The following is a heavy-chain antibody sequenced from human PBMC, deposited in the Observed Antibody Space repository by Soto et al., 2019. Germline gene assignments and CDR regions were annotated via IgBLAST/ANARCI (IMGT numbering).Heavy chain of an antibody. CDR2: ISAYNGNT. CDR3: ARGSATPEEYSGYDTYYMDV. CDR1: GYTFTSYG. V-gene: IGHV1-18*01. Sequence: ASVKVSCKASGYTFTSYGISWVRQAPGQGLEWMGWISAYNGNTNYAQKLQGRVTMTTDTSTSTAYMELRSLRSDDTAMYYCARGSATPEEYSGYDTYYMDVWGQGTTVTVSS. D-gene: IGHD5-12*01. J-gene: IGHJ6*03.